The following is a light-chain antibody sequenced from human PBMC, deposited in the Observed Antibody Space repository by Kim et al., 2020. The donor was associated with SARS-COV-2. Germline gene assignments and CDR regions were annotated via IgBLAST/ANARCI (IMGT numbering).Light chain of an antibody. J-gene: IGKJ1*01. Sequence: DIQMTQFPSTLSPSVGDRVTITCRASQSISRWLAWYQQKPGRAPKLLIYKASSLETGVPPRFSGTGSGTEFTLTITSLQPDDFATYYCKQYNSFSPPWTFGQGTKVDIK. V-gene: IGKV1-5*03. CDR3: KQYNSFSPPWT. CDR1: QSISRW. CDR2: KAS.